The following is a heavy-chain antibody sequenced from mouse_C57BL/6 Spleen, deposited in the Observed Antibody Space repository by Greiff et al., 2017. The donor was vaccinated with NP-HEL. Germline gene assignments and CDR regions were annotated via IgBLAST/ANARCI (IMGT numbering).Heavy chain of an antibody. V-gene: IGHV1-18*01. Sequence: EVQLQQSGPELVKPGASVKIPCKASGYTFTDYNMAWVKQSHGKSLEWIGDINPNNGGTIYNQKFKGKATLTVDKSSSTAYMELRSLTSEDTAVYYCARPNYDIGAMDYWGQGTSVTVSS. J-gene: IGHJ4*01. CDR1: GYTFTDYN. D-gene: IGHD2-4*01. CDR2: INPNNGGT. CDR3: ARPNYDIGAMDY.